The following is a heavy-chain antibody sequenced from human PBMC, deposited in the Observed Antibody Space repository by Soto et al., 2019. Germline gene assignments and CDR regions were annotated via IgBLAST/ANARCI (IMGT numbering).Heavy chain of an antibody. D-gene: IGHD2-2*01. CDR2: ISGSGGST. Sequence: GGSLRLSCAASGVTFSSYAMSWVRQAPGKGLEWVSAISGSGGSTYYADSVKGRFTISRDNSKNTLYLQMNSLRAEDTAVYYCAKGIGYCSSTSCYVDYYYYYMDVWGKGTTVTVSS. CDR1: GVTFSSYA. CDR3: AKGIGYCSSTSCYVDYYYYYMDV. J-gene: IGHJ6*03. V-gene: IGHV3-23*01.